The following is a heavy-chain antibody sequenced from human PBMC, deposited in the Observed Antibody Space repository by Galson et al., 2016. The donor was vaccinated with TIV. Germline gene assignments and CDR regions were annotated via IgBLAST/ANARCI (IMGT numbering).Heavy chain of an antibody. J-gene: IGHJ6*02. Sequence: SLRLSCAASGFPVSDNYMTWVRRAPGKGLEWVSIVHTGGNTNYADSVKGRFTISRDNSKNTVYLQMSRLRAEDTAVYYCARERRHCGNECFLYYYYGMDVWGQGTTVTVS. D-gene: IGHD4-23*01. CDR3: ARERRHCGNECFLYYYYGMDV. CDR1: GFPVSDNY. CDR2: VHTGGNT. V-gene: IGHV3-66*02.